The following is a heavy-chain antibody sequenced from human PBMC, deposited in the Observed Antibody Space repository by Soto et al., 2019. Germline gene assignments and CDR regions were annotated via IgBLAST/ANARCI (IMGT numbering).Heavy chain of an antibody. CDR1: GFTFSNAW. Sequence: LSLTCAASGFTFSNAWMNWVRQAPGKGLEWVGRIKSKTDGGTTDYAAPVKGRFTISRDDSKNTLYLQMNSLRAEDTAVYYCAKSTRGGYGYYYYYGMDVWGQGTTVTVSS. D-gene: IGHD3-10*01. V-gene: IGHV3-15*07. CDR3: AKSTRGGYGYYYYYGMDV. CDR2: IKSKTDGGTT. J-gene: IGHJ6*02.